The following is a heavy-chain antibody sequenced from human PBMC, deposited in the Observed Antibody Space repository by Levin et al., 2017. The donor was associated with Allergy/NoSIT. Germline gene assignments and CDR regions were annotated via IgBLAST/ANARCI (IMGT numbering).Heavy chain of an antibody. V-gene: IGHV3-30*09. Sequence: GGSLRLSCAASGFTFSHYPMHWVRQAPGKGLQWVASISYDGRNIYFADVVRGRFAISRDDSKNTLFLQLDSLRTEDTALYYCARELGSTDDHWGQGTLVIVSS. CDR1: GFTFSHYP. J-gene: IGHJ4*02. CDR2: ISYDGRNI. CDR3: ARELGSTDDH. D-gene: IGHD4-17*01.